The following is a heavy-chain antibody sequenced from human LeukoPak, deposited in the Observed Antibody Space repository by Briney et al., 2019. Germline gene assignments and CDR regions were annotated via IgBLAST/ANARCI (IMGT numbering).Heavy chain of an antibody. D-gene: IGHD2-15*01. CDR1: GFTFSSYE. CDR2: ISSSGTTI. Sequence: GGSLRLSCAASGFTFSSYEMNWVRQAPGKGLAWVSYISSSGTTIYYADSVKGRFTISRDNAKNSLYLQMNSLRAEDTAVYYCARVGVVVAATGNLWFDPWGQGTLVTVSS. CDR3: ARVGVVVAATGNLWFDP. V-gene: IGHV3-48*03. J-gene: IGHJ5*02.